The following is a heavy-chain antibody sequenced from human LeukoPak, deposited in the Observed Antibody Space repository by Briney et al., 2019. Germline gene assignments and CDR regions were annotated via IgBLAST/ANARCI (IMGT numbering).Heavy chain of an antibody. Sequence: SETLSLTCAVYGGSFSGYYWSWIRQPPGKGLEWIGEINHSGSTNYNPSLKSRVTISVDTSKNQFSLKLSSVTAADTAVYYCARSVRRWNNWFDPWGQGTLVTVSS. CDR1: GGSFSGYY. CDR2: INHSGST. V-gene: IGHV4-34*01. CDR3: ARSVRRWNNWFDP. D-gene: IGHD3-10*01. J-gene: IGHJ5*02.